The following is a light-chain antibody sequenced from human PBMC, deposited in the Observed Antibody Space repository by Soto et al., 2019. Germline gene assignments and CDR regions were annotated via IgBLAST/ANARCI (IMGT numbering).Light chain of an antibody. Sequence: EIVLTQSPATLSLSPVERATLSSRASQSVSSYLAWYQQKPGQAPRLLIYDASNRATGIPARFSGSGSGTDFTLTISSLEPEDFAVYYCQQRSNWPPITFGQGTRLEIK. CDR1: QSVSSY. V-gene: IGKV3-11*01. J-gene: IGKJ5*01. CDR2: DAS. CDR3: QQRSNWPPIT.